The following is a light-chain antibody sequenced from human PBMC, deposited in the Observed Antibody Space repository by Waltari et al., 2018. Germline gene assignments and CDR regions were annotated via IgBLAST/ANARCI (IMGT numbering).Light chain of an antibody. Sequence: FMLTQPHSVSESPGKTVTISCTRSSGNIATNYVQWYQQRPGSAPTKVIYEDNQRPSGVPDRFSGSIDISSNSASLIISGLKAEDEADYYCQSFDSSHVVFGGGTKLTVL. CDR1: SGNIATNY. V-gene: IGLV6-57*03. CDR2: EDN. CDR3: QSFDSSHVV. J-gene: IGLJ2*01.